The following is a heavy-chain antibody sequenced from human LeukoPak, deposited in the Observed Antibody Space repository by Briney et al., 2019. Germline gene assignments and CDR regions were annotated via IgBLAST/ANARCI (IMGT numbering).Heavy chain of an antibody. D-gene: IGHD3-10*01. J-gene: IGHJ4*02. CDR3: ARGNVSGWAFDY. V-gene: IGHV3-13*05. Sequence: GPLRLSCAASGFPFRNYDMHWVRQPTGRGLEWVSGISTTGDPYYPDSVKGRFTISRENGKNSLYLQMNSLRVGDTAVYYCARGNVSGWAFDYWGQGTLVTVSS. CDR2: ISTTGDP. CDR1: GFPFRNYD.